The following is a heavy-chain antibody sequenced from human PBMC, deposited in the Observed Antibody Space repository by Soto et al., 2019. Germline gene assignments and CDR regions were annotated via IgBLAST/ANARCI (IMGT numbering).Heavy chain of an antibody. V-gene: IGHV3-23*01. D-gene: IGHD1-7*01. Sequence: PGGSLRLSCAASGFTFSSYAMSWVRQAPGKGLEWVSAISGSGGSTYYADSVKGRFTISRDNSKNTLYLQMNSLRAEDTAVYYCAKDPMITGTTFQYYFDYWGQGTLVTVSS. J-gene: IGHJ4*02. CDR3: AKDPMITGTTFQYYFDY. CDR2: ISGSGGST. CDR1: GFTFSSYA.